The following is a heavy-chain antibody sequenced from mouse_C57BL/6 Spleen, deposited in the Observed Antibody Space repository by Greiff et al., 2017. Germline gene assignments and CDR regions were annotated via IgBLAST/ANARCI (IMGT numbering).Heavy chain of an antibody. CDR1: GYTFTDYY. J-gene: IGHJ2*01. Sequence: EVKLQQSGPELVKPGASVKISCKASGYTFTDYYMNWVKQSHGKSLEWIGDINPNNGGTSYNQKFKGKATLTVDKSSSTAYMELRSLTSEDSAVYYCARWGHGSNVFDYWGQGTTLTVSS. CDR3: ARWGHGSNVFDY. D-gene: IGHD1-1*01. V-gene: IGHV1-26*01. CDR2: INPNNGGT.